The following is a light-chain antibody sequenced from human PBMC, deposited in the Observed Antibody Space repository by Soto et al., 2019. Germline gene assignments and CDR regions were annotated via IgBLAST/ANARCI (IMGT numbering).Light chain of an antibody. CDR1: PSLRNNIY. Sequence: ELVLPPSPGTLSLSPGARAPLSRRDSPSLRNNIYLAGYQQNPGQAPRLLIYGASSRATGIPTWFSGSGSGTDFTLTISRLEPEDYAVFYCQQYGSSPLTFGGGTKVDIK. CDR2: GAS. CDR3: QQYGSSPLT. J-gene: IGKJ4*02. V-gene: IGKV3-20*01.